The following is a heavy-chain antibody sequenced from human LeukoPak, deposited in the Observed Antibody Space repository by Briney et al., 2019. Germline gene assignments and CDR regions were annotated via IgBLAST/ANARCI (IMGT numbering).Heavy chain of an antibody. J-gene: IGHJ4*02. D-gene: IGHD1-26*01. CDR1: GFTVSSNY. V-gene: IGHV3-66*01. CDR3: ARGYSGSYWRGFDY. CDR2: IYSGGST. Sequence: GGSLRLSCAASGFTVSSNYMSWVRQAPGKGLEWVSIIYSGGSTYYADSVRGRFTISRDNSKNTLYLLMNSLRAEDTAVYYCARGYSGSYWRGFDYWGQGTLVTVSS.